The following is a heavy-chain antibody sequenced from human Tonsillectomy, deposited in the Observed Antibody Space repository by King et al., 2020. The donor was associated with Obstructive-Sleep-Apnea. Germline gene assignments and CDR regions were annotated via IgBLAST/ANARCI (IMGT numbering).Heavy chain of an antibody. V-gene: IGHV3-49*03. CDR1: GYIFGDYG. D-gene: IGHD1-14*01. Sequence: VQLVESGGGLVQPGRSLRLSCTTSGYIFGDYGLNWFRQAPGKGLEWVGFIRRAANGVTVEYAASVKVRFAISRDDSSSIAYLQLDSLRTEDTAVYYCSRARRAGFSVIGITDYWGQGTLVTVSS. J-gene: IGHJ4*02. CDR3: SRARRAGFSVIGITDY. CDR2: IRRAANGVTV.